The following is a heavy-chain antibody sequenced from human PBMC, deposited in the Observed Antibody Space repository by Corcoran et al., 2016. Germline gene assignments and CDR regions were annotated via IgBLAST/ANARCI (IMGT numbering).Heavy chain of an antibody. CDR1: GYTFTSYY. J-gene: IGHJ4*02. D-gene: IGHD2-15*01. CDR3: ARASTVVTPGGY. V-gene: IGHV1-46*01. Sequence: QVQLVQSGAEVKKPGASVKVSCKASGYTFTSYYMHWVRQAPGQGLEWMGIINPSGGSTSYAQKFQGSVTMTRDTSTSTVYMELSSLRSEDTAVYYCARASTVVTPGGYWGQGTLVTVSS. CDR2: INPSGGST.